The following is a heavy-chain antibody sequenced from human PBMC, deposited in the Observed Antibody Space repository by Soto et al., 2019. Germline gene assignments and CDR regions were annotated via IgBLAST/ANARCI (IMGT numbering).Heavy chain of an antibody. Sequence: EVHLVESGGTLVQPGGSLRLSCAASGFSFSSYWMSWVRQAPGGGLEWVANIEQDGSETYYVDSVKGRFTVSRDNAKNSVYLQMNSLRVEDTAMYYCARERHYYDRSGYQGYWGQGSLVTVST. CDR2: IEQDGSET. CDR3: ARERHYYDRSGYQGY. V-gene: IGHV3-7*01. CDR1: GFSFSSYW. J-gene: IGHJ4*02. D-gene: IGHD3-22*01.